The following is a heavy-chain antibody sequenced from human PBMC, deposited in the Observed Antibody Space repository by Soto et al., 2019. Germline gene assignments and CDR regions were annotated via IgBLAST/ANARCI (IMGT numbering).Heavy chain of an antibody. CDR2: ITSSGATT. Sequence: EVQLLESGGGLVQPGGSLRLSCAASGFTFISYAMSWVRQAPGKGLEWVSSITSSGATTYYADSVKGRFIISRDNSKNTLHLQMNSLRAEXTAXXXXXXXXXXXXYIDHWGQGTLVTVSS. J-gene: IGHJ4*02. V-gene: IGHV3-23*01. CDR3: XXXXXXXXYIDH. CDR1: GFTFISYA.